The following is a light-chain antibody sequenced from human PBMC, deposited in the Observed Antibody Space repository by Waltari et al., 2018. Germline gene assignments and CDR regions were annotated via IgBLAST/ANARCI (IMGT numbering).Light chain of an antibody. CDR3: CSYAGSSTYV. CDR1: SSDVVGYNY. V-gene: IGLV2-23*02. J-gene: IGLJ1*01. Sequence: QSALTQPASVSGSPAQSITISCTGTSSDVVGYNYVSWYQQPPGKAPKLMIYDVSKRPSGVSNRFSGSKSGNTASLTISGLQAEDEADYYCCSYAGSSTYVFGTGTKVTVL. CDR2: DVS.